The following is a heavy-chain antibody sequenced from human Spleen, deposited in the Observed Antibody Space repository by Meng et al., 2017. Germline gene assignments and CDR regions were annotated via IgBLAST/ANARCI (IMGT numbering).Heavy chain of an antibody. CDR2: ISAYNGNT. D-gene: IGHD2-15*01. Sequence: ASVKVSCKASGYTFTSYGISWVRQAPGQGLEWMGWISAYNGNTNYAQKLQGRVTITADKSTSTAYMELSSLRSEDTAVYFCARKAGNCITITCYSLDYWGQGTLVTVSS. CDR3: ARKAGNCITITCYSLDY. CDR1: GYTFTSYG. J-gene: IGHJ4*02. V-gene: IGHV1-18*01.